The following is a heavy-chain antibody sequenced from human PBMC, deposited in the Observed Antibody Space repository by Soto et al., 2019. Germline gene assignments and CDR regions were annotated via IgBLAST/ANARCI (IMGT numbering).Heavy chain of an antibody. J-gene: IGHJ4*02. CDR2: ISAYNGNT. CDR1: GYTFTSYG. V-gene: IGHV1-18*01. Sequence: QVQLVQSGAEVKKPGASVKVSFKASGYTFTSYGISWLRQAPGQGREWMGWISAYNGNTNCAEKLPGRVTMTTDTSTRTAYRELRSLRSDATAVYYCARDLSGNPGYWGKGTLVTVSS. D-gene: IGHD2-15*01. CDR3: ARDLSGNPGY.